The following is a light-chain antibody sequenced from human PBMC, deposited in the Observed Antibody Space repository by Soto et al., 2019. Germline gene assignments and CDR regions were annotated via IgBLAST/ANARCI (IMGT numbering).Light chain of an antibody. CDR1: QSVSSN. J-gene: IGKJ2*01. V-gene: IGKV3-15*01. CDR2: GAS. Sequence: EIVMTQSPATLSVSPGERATLSCRASQSVSSNLAWYQQKPGQATMLLIYGASSRATGIPARFSGSGSGTEFTLTISSLQSEEFAVYYCQQYNKWPPYTFGQGTKLEIK. CDR3: QQYNKWPPYT.